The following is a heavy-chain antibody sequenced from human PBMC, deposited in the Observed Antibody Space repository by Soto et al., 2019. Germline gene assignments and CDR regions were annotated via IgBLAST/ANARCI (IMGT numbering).Heavy chain of an antibody. CDR3: ARDDDLPDNGFDH. D-gene: IGHD1-1*01. Sequence: QVQLVESGGGVVQPGRSLRLSCAASGFRFSNYGMHWVRQAPGKGLEWLAVIVADGTGLHYADSVRGRFTIYRDNSKDTLYLQLKSLGADAAAIYFYARDDDLPDNGFDHWGQGTLVTVSS. CDR2: IVADGTGL. CDR1: GFRFSNYG. V-gene: IGHV3-33*01. J-gene: IGHJ4*02.